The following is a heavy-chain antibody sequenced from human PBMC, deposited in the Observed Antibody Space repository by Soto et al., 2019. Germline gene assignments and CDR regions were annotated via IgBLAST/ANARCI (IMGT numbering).Heavy chain of an antibody. D-gene: IGHD7-27*01. CDR1: GGSISSGGYY. V-gene: IGHV4-31*03. J-gene: IGHJ3*02. Sequence: QVQLQESGPGLVKPSQTLSLTCTVSGGSISSGGYYWSWIRQHPGKGLVWIGYIYSGGSTYYNPSLKSRVTISVDTCKNQLSLKLGSVTASDTAVYYCARATLQRGHWVSDAFDICGQGTMVTVSS. CDR2: IYSGGST. CDR3: ARATLQRGHWVSDAFDI.